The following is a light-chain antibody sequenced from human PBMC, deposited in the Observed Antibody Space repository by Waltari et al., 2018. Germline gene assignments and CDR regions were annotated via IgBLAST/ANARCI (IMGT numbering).Light chain of an antibody. CDR2: EAT. J-gene: IGLJ1*01. CDR3: CSYTGSSTSYG. V-gene: IGLV2-23*01. CDR1: STDLASYNL. Sequence: QSVLSQPASVSGSPGQSLTITCTGASTDLASYNLVAWYQHHPNRAPKLIIYEATKRPSGISHRFSGAKSGATASLRISGLQADDEADYYCCSYTGSSTSYGCGVGTKVTVL.